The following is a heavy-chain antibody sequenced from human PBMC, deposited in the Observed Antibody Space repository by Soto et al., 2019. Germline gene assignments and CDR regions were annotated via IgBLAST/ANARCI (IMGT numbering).Heavy chain of an antibody. V-gene: IGHV3-15*07. D-gene: IGHD3-22*01. CDR2: IKSKTDGGTT. CDR1: DVTCGNAW. J-gene: IGHJ4*01. Sequence: SCRAADVTCGNAWVNCVHKAPGKGLEWVGRIKSKTDGGTTDFAAPVKGRFAISRDDSKDMVYLQMNSLKTEDTGIYYCPTDSYSPVIVVRFAYRGHGTLVTVSS. CDR3: PTDSYSPVIVVRFAY.